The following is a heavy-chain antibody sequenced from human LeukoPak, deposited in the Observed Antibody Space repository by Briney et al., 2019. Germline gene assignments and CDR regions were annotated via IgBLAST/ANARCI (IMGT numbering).Heavy chain of an antibody. Sequence: PSETLSLTCSVSSGSMSNYYWSWIRQPPGKGLELIGFIHNSDTTYSNPSLESRVTTLVDTPRNQFSLKLTSVTAEDTAVYYCARGKYGSGIDYWGHGTLVTVSS. D-gene: IGHD3-10*01. V-gene: IGHV4-59*01. CDR2: IHNSDTT. J-gene: IGHJ4*01. CDR3: ARGKYGSGIDY. CDR1: SGSMSNYY.